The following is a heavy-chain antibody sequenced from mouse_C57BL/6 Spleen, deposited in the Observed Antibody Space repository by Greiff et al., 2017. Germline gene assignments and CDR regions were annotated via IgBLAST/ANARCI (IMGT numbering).Heavy chain of an antibody. Sequence: EVQLQQSGPELVKPGASVKISCKASGYTFTDYYMNWVKQSHGKSLEWIGDINPNNGGTSYNQKFKGKATLTVDKSSSTAYMERRSLTSEDSAVYYCARHYGSSYPWYFDVWGTGTTVTVSS. CDR3: ARHYGSSYPWYFDV. D-gene: IGHD1-1*01. V-gene: IGHV1-26*01. CDR1: GYTFTDYY. J-gene: IGHJ1*03. CDR2: INPNNGGT.